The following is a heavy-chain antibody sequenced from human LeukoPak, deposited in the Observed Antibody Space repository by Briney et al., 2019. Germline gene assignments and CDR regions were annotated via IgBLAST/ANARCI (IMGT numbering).Heavy chain of an antibody. D-gene: IGHD5-12*01. V-gene: IGHV3-30*04. CDR2: ISYDGSKE. CDR1: GFTFRSYA. CDR3: ARSRARVGTTPLDY. Sequence: GGSLRLSCAASGFTFRSYAMLWVRQAPGKGLEWVALISYDGSKENYADSVKGRFTISRDNSKNTLYLRMNSLRAEDTAVYYCARSRARVGTTPLDYWGQGTLVTVSS. J-gene: IGHJ4*02.